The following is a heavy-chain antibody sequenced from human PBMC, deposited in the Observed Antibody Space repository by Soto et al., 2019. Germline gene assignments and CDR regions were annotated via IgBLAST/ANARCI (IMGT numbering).Heavy chain of an antibody. CDR1: AFTYSSHA. Sequence: EVQLLESGGGLVQPGGSLRLSCAVSAFTYSSHAMSWVRQAPGKGLEWVSGISGSGGSTYYADSVKGRFTISRDNSKNTLYVQMNSLRADDTAVYYCAKGPSRGWRNFDYWGQGTLVTVSS. D-gene: IGHD6-19*01. CDR2: ISGSGGST. J-gene: IGHJ4*02. V-gene: IGHV3-23*01. CDR3: AKGPSRGWRNFDY.